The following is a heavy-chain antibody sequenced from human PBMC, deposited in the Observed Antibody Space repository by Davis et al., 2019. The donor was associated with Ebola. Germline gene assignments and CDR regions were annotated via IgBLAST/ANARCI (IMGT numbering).Heavy chain of an antibody. CDR3: ARGRAVQGLIYFDY. D-gene: IGHD3-16*01. Sequence: GESLKISCAASGFTFNKYEMNWVRQAPGKGLEWISYISDSGSTTYYTDSVKGRFTISRDNAKTSLYLQMNSLRAEDTAVYYCARGRAVQGLIYFDYWGQGTLVTVSS. CDR1: GFTFNKYE. J-gene: IGHJ4*02. V-gene: IGHV3-48*03. CDR2: ISDSGSTT.